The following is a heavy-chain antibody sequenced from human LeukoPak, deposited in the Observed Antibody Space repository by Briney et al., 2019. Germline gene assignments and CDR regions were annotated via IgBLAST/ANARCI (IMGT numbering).Heavy chain of an antibody. V-gene: IGHV3-7*01. CDR3: ARGTTVTSRKWYFDL. J-gene: IGHJ2*01. CDR1: GFTFSTYW. CDR2: IKQDGSDK. D-gene: IGHD4-11*01. Sequence: GGSLRLSCAASGFTFSTYWMSWVRQAPGKGLEWVANIKQDGSDKYYVDSVKGRFTISKDNAKNSLYLQMNSLTAEDTAVYYCARGTTVTSRKWYFDLWGRGTLVTVSS.